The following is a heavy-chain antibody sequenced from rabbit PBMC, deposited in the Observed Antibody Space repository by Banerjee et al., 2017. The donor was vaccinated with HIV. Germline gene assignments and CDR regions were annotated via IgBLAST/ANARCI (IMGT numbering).Heavy chain of an antibody. D-gene: IGHD4-1*01. CDR3: ARDLAGVIGWNFGL. Sequence: QQQLEESGGGLVKPGGTLTLTCKASGIDFSSYWMWWVGQAPGKGLEWIACIYAGSGDSYYASWAKGRFTISSTSSTTVTLQMTSLTAADTATYFCARDLAGVIGWNFGLWGPGTLVTVS. CDR2: IYAGSGDS. CDR1: GIDFSSYW. J-gene: IGHJ4*01. V-gene: IGHV1S45*01.